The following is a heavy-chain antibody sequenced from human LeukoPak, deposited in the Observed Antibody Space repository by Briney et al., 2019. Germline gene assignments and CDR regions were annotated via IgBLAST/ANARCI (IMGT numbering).Heavy chain of an antibody. V-gene: IGHV4-59*08. J-gene: IGHJ4*02. CDR2: IYHSGST. Sequence: SETLSLTCTVSGGSISSYYWSWIRQPPGKGLEWIGSIYHSGSTYYNPSLKSRVTISVDTSKNQFSLKLTSVTAADTAVYYCARRLAADTFDYWGQGTLVTVSS. D-gene: IGHD6-13*01. CDR1: GGSISSYY. CDR3: ARRLAADTFDY.